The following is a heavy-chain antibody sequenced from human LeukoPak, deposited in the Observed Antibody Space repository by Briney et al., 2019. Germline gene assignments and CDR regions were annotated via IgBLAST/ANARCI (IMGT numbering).Heavy chain of an antibody. CDR2: ITWNGGST. D-gene: IGHD6-13*01. CDR1: GFTVSSTY. Sequence: PGGSLRLSCAASGFTVSSTYMSWVRQAPGKGLEWVSGITWNGGSTGYADSVKGRFTISRDNAKNSLYLQMNSLGAEDTALYYCARDNWGIAATGTYGMDVWGQGTTITVSS. V-gene: IGHV3-20*04. CDR3: ARDNWGIAATGTYGMDV. J-gene: IGHJ6*02.